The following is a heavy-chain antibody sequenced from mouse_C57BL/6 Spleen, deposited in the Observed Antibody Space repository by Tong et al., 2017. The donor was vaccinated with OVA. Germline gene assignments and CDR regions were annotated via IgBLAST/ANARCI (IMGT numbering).Heavy chain of an antibody. CDR3: ARGDYRYDGFDY. V-gene: IGHV1S135*01. CDR1: GYSFTGYN. Sequence: EVQLQESGPELVKTGASVKISCKASGYSFTGYNMNWVKQSNGKSLEWIGNIDPYYGGTSYNQKFKGKATLTVDKSSSTAYMQLKSLKAEDSAVYYCARGDYRYDGFDYWGQGTTLTVSS. D-gene: IGHD2-14*01. J-gene: IGHJ2*01. CDR2: IDPYYGGT.